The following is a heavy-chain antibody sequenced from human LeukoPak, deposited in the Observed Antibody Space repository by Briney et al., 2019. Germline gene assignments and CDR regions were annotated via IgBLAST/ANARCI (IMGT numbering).Heavy chain of an antibody. V-gene: IGHV3-30*04. J-gene: IGHJ5*02. Sequence: PGGSLRLSCAASGFTFSSYAMHWVRQAPGKGLEWVAVISYDGSNKYYADSVKGRFTISRDNSKNTLYLQMNSLRAEDTAVYYCARGMGATLRHPFDPWGQGTLVTVSS. D-gene: IGHD1-26*01. CDR2: ISYDGSNK. CDR3: ARGMGATLRHPFDP. CDR1: GFTFSSYA.